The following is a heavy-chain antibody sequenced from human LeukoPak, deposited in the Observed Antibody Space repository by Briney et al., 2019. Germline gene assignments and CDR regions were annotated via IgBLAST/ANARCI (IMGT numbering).Heavy chain of an antibody. D-gene: IGHD6-13*01. J-gene: IGHJ5*02. CDR2: ISAYNGNT. CDR1: GYTFTSYG. V-gene: IGHV1-18*01. CDR3: ARVDDYSSSWHLRVDP. Sequence: ASVKVSCKASGYTFTSYGISWVRQAPGQGLEWMGWISAYNGNTNYAQKLQGRVTMTTDTSTSTAYMELRSLRSDDTAVYYCARVDDYSSSWHLRVDPWGQGTLVTVSS.